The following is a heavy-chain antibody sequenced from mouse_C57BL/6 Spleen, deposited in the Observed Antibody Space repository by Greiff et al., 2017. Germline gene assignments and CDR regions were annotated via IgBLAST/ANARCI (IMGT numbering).Heavy chain of an antibody. J-gene: IGHJ3*01. Sequence: VQLQQPGAELVKPGASVKMSCKASGYTFTSYWITWVKQRPGQGLEWIGDIYPGSGSTNYNEKFKSKATLTVATSSSTAYMQLSSLTSEDSAVYYWARSPSTGRFAYWGQGTLVTVSA. CDR2: IYPGSGST. D-gene: IGHD4-1*02. CDR3: ARSPSTGRFAY. CDR1: GYTFTSYW. V-gene: IGHV1-55*01.